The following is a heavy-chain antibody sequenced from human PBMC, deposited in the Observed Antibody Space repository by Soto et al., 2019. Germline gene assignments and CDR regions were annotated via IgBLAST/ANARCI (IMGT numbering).Heavy chain of an antibody. CDR2: INSDGSGT. V-gene: IGHV3-74*01. D-gene: IGHD6-13*01. CDR3: ARERAAAGTIDY. J-gene: IGHJ4*02. Sequence: GGSLRLSCAASGFTFSSYWMNWVRQTPGKGLVWVSRINSDGSGTTYADSVKGRFTISRDNAKNTLYLQMNSLRAEDTAVYYCARERAAAGTIDYWGQGTLVTSPQ. CDR1: GFTFSSYW.